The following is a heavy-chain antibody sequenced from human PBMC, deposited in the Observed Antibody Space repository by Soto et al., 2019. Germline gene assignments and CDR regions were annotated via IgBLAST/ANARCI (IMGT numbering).Heavy chain of an antibody. V-gene: IGHV4-34*01. Sequence: SETLSLTCAVYGGSFSGYYWSWIRQPPGKGLEWIGEINHSGSTNYNPSLKSRVTISVDTSKNQFSLKLSSVTAADTAVYYCARAFLRAYYYGSGTPDYWGQGTLVTVS. CDR3: ARAFLRAYYYGSGTPDY. CDR1: GGSFSGYY. D-gene: IGHD3-10*01. CDR2: INHSGST. J-gene: IGHJ4*02.